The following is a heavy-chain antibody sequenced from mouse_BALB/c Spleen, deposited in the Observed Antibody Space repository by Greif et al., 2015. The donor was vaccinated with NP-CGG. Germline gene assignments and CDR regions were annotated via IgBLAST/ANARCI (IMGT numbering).Heavy chain of an antibody. CDR1: GYTFTSYY. J-gene: IGHJ2*01. D-gene: IGHD1-1*01. Sequence: VQLQQSGAELVKPGASVKLSCKASGYTFTSYYMYWVKQRPGQGLEWIGEINPSNGGTNFNEKFKSKATLTVDKSSSTAYMQLSSLTSEDSAVYYCTRDWAYGSSGYYFDYWGQGTTLTVSS. CDR3: TRDWAYGSSGYYFDY. V-gene: IGHV1S81*02. CDR2: INPSNGGT.